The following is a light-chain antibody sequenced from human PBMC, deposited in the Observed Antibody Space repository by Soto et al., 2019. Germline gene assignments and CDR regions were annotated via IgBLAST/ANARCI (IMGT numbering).Light chain of an antibody. CDR1: SSNIGAGYD. V-gene: IGLV1-40*01. J-gene: IGLJ1*01. CDR3: QSYDSSLSGQGV. Sequence: QSVLTQPPSVSGAPGQRVTISCTGSSSNIGAGYDVHWYQQLPGTAPKLLIYGNSNRPSGVPDRFSGSKSGTSASLAITGLQAEEEADYYCQSYDSSLSGQGVFGTGTKVTVL. CDR2: GNS.